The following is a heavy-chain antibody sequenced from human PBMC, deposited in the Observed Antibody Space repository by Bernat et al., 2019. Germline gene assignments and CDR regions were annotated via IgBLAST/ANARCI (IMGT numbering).Heavy chain of an antibody. CDR1: GDSFNSIHYY. Sequence: QLQLQESGPGLVKPSETLSLTCTVSGDSFNSIHYYWGWIRQPPGMGLEWIGSIYYSGSTYNNPSLKSRVTISIDTSKNQFSLKLSSVTAADTAVYYCARHAYSSSLYRYFHHWGQGTLVTVSS. J-gene: IGHJ1*01. CDR3: ARHAYSSSLYRYFHH. V-gene: IGHV4-39*01. D-gene: IGHD2-15*01. CDR2: IYYSGST.